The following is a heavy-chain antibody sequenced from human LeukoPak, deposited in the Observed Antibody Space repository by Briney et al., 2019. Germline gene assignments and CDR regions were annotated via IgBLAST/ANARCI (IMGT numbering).Heavy chain of an antibody. CDR2: IGWNSGSI. CDR1: GFTFDDYA. CDR3: AKEDRRGRHFDY. Sequence: GGSLRLSCAASGFTFDDYAMHWVRQAPGKGLEWVSGIGWNSGSIGYADSVKGRFTISRGNAKNSLYLQMNSLRAEDTALYYCAKEDRRGRHFDYWGQGTLVTVSS. J-gene: IGHJ4*02. V-gene: IGHV3-9*01. D-gene: IGHD3-16*01.